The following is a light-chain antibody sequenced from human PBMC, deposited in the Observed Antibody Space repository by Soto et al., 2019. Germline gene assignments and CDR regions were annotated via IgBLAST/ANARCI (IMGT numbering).Light chain of an antibody. Sequence: QSVVTQPTSVSGAPRQRVTISCSGGSSNIGSNAVNWYQQFPGEAPKLLIYYDDLLPSGVSDRFSGSKSGTSASLAISGLQSLAEADYYCATWDDRLTGVVFGGGTNLTVL. J-gene: IGLJ3*02. CDR2: YDD. CDR3: ATWDDRLTGVV. V-gene: IGLV1-36*01. CDR1: SSNIGSNA.